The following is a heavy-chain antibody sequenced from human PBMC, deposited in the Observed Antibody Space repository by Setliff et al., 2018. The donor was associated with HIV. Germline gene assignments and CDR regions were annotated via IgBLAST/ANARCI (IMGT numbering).Heavy chain of an antibody. CDR3: ATTEDSSLSYYFNY. J-gene: IGHJ4*02. CDR2: ISTSSGGT. D-gene: IGHD3-22*01. CDR1: GFTFRNYA. V-gene: IGHV3-23*01. Sequence: PGGSLRLSCAASGFTFRNYAMTWVRQAPGKGLEWVSTISTSSGGTNYADSVKGRFTISRDNSKNTLYLQMNSLRAEDTAVYYCATTEDSSLSYYFNYWGQGTLVTVSS.